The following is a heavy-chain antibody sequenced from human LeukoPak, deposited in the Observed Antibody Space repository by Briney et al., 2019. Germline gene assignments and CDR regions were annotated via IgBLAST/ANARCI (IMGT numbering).Heavy chain of an antibody. D-gene: IGHD6-13*01. CDR1: GGSISSGGYY. CDR2: IYHSGST. V-gene: IGHV4-30-2*01. CDR3: ARKSSSWYGDAFDI. Sequence: SETLSLTCTVSGGSISSGGYYWSWIRQPPGKGLEWIGYIYHSGSTYYNPSLKSRVTISVDRSKNQFSLKLSSVTAADTAVYYCARKSSSWYGDAFDIWGQGTMVTVSS. J-gene: IGHJ3*02.